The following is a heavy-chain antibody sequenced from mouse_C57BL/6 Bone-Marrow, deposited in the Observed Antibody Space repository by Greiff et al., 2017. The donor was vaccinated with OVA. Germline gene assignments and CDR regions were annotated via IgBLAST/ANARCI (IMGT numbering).Heavy chain of an antibody. Sequence: EVQRVESGGGLVKPGESLKFSCESHEYEFPSHDMSWVRKTPEKRLGLVAAINSDGGSPTSPATLGSRFIIARDNPKKTLYLQRSSLRAENTALYYGARQGDWDLFAYWGQGTLVTVSA. V-gene: IGHV5-2*01. J-gene: IGHJ3*01. CDR2: INSDGGSP. CDR1: EYEFPSHD. D-gene: IGHD4-1*01. CDR3: ARQGDWDLFAY.